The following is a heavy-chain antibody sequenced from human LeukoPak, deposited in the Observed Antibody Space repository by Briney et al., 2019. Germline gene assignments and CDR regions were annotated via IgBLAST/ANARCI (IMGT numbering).Heavy chain of an antibody. CDR1: GFTFSGHG. D-gene: IGHD4-17*01. J-gene: IGHJ5*02. CDR3: ARTGYGDYVYWFDP. CDR2: IWYDGSKK. V-gene: IGHV3-33*01. Sequence: GGSLRLSCAASGFTFSGHGMHWARQAPGKGLEWVAVIWYDGSKKYYADSVKGRFTISRDNSKNTLYLQMNSLRVEDTAVYYCARTGYGDYVYWFDPWGQGTLVTVSS.